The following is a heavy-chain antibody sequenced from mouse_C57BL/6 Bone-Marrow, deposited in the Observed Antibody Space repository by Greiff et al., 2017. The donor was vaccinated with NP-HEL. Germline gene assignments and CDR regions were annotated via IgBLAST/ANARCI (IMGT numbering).Heavy chain of an antibody. CDR1: GYTFTSYG. Sequence: QVQLQQSGAELARPGASVKLSCKASGYTFTSYGISWVKQRTGQGLEWIGEIYPRSGNTYYNEKFKGKATLTADKSSSTAYMELRSLTSEDSAVYFCATVGANWAWFAYWGQGTLVTVSA. CDR2: IYPRSGNT. CDR3: ATVGANWAWFAY. J-gene: IGHJ3*01. D-gene: IGHD4-1*01. V-gene: IGHV1-81*01.